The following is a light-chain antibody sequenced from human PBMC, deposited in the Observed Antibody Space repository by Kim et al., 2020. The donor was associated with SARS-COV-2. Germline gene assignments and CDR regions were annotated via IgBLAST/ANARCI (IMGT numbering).Light chain of an antibody. V-gene: IGLV2-14*03. CDR1: SSDVGGYDY. CDR3: NSYTTSNTWV. J-gene: IGLJ3*02. Sequence: GQAITISCTGTSSDVGGYDYVSSYQQHPGKAPKVMIYDVSSRPSGLSNRFSGSKSGNTASLTISGLQAEDEADYYCNSYTTSNTWVFGGGTQLTVL. CDR2: DVS.